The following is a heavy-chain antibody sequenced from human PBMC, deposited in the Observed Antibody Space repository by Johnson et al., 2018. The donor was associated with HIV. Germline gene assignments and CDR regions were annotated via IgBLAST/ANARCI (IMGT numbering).Heavy chain of an antibody. V-gene: IGHV3-13*01. CDR3: ARENGGGAFDI. J-gene: IGHJ3*02. CDR2: IGTAGDT. CDR1: GFTFNSYD. Sequence: EQLVESGGGLVQPGGSLRLSCAASGFTFNSYDMHWVRQPTGKGLEWVSGIGTAGDTNYSGSVKGRFTISRENAKNSLYLQMNRLRAGDTAVYYCARENGGGAFDIWGQGTMVTVSS. D-gene: IGHD3-10*01.